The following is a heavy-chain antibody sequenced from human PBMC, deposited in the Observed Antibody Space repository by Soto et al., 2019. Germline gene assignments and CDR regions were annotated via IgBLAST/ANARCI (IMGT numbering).Heavy chain of an antibody. J-gene: IGHJ5*02. D-gene: IGHD2-21*01. CDR2: ITPMFGAP. CDR1: GGPFSSYA. Sequence: QVQLVQSGAEVKKPGSSVKVSCTASGGPFSSYAINWVRQAPGQGLEWMGVITPMFGAPHYAQNFKGRITITADESRHTAHMERSSLTSGDTAVYFCARVFTGGGFDPWGQGTLVTVSS. CDR3: ARVFTGGGFDP. V-gene: IGHV1-69*01.